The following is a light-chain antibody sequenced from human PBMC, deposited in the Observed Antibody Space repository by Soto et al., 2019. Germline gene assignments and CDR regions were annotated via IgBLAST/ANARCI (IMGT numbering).Light chain of an antibody. J-gene: IGKJ1*01. CDR3: QQYGSSGT. CDR2: GAS. V-gene: IGKV3-20*01. CDR1: QSVSNNY. Sequence: EIVLTQSPGTLSLSPGERATLSCRASQSVSNNYLAWYQQKPGQAPRLLIYGASNRATGIPDRFSGSGSGTDFTLNISSLEPVDFAVYYCQQYGSSGTFGQGTKVEIK.